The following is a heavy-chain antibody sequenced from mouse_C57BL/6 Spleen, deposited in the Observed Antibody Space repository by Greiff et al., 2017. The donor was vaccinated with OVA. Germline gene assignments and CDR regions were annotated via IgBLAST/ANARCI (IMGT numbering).Heavy chain of an antibody. V-gene: IGHV1-52*01. Sequence: VQLQQPGAELVRPGSSVKLSCKASGYTFTSYWMHWVKQRPIQGLEWIGNIDPSDSETHYNQKFKDKATLTVDKSSSTAYMQLSSLTSEDAAVYYCAREEIYYGNPHWYFDVWGTGTTVTVSS. CDR2: IDPSDSET. CDR3: AREEIYYGNPHWYFDV. D-gene: IGHD2-1*01. J-gene: IGHJ1*03. CDR1: GYTFTSYW.